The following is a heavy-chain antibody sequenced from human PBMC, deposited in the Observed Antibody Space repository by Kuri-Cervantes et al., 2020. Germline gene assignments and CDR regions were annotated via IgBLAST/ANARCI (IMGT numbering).Heavy chain of an antibody. CDR1: GGSISSSIYY. CDR3: TSRVYCSGGSCPNDAFDI. D-gene: IGHD2-15*01. V-gene: IGHV3-15*01. J-gene: IGHJ3*02. CDR2: IKSKTDGGTT. Sequence: GGSLRLSCTVSGGSISSSIYYWGWIRQPPGKGLEWVGRIKSKTDGGTTDYAAPVKGRFTISRDDSKNTLYLQMNSLKTEDTAVYYCTSRVYCSGGSCPNDAFDIWGQGTMVTVSS.